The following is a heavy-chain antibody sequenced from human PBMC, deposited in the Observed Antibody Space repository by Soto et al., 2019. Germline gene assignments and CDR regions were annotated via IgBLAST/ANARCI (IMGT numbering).Heavy chain of an antibody. V-gene: IGHV4-59*08. Sequence: SETLSLTCTVSGGSISTYYWSWIRQPPGKGLEWIGYVYYSGSTNYNPSLKSRVTISVDTSKNQFSLKLSSVTAADTAMYYCARLLVVTEYYYYYMDVWGKGTTVTVSS. D-gene: IGHD3-16*02. CDR2: VYYSGST. J-gene: IGHJ6*03. CDR1: GGSISTYY. CDR3: ARLLVVTEYYYYYMDV.